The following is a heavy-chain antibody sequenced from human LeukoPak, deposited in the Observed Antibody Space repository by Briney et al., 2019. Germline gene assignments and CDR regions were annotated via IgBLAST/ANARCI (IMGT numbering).Heavy chain of an antibody. CDR2: ISGSGGST. J-gene: IGHJ4*02. D-gene: IGHD2-15*01. CDR3: AKDYKGYCSGGSCYSDLDY. CDR1: GFTFSSYG. Sequence: GGTLRLSCAASGFTFSSYGMSWVRQAPGKGLEWVSAISGSGGSTYYADAVKGRFTIFRGNSKNTLYLQMNSLRAEDTAVYYCAKDYKGYCSGGSCYSDLDYWGQGPLVTVSS. V-gene: IGHV3-23*01.